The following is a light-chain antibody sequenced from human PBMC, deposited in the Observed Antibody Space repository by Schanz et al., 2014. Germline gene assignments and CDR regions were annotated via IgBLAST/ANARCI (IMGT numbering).Light chain of an antibody. J-gene: IGLJ3*02. CDR2: GNS. V-gene: IGLV1-40*01. CDR1: NSNIGAGYD. Sequence: QSVLTQPPSVSGAPGQRVTISCTGSNSNIGAGYDVHWYQQLPGTAPKLLIFGNSNRPSGVPDRFSGSKSGYTASLTISGLQTDDEADYYCCSFVGSWVFGGGTKLTVL. CDR3: CSFVGSWV.